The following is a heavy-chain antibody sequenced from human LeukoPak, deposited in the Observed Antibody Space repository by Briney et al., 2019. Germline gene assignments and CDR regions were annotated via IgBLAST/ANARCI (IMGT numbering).Heavy chain of an antibody. V-gene: IGHV3-30*04. J-gene: IGHJ3*02. CDR1: GFTFSSYA. CDR2: ISYDGSNK. D-gene: IGHD3-9*01. Sequence: GGSLRLSCAASGFTFSSYAMHWIRQAPGKGLEWVAVISYDGSNKYYADSVKGRFTISRDNSKNTLYLQMNSLRAEDTAVYYCARDVLRYFDWLLQATYAFDIWGQGTMVTVSS. CDR3: ARDVLRYFDWLLQATYAFDI.